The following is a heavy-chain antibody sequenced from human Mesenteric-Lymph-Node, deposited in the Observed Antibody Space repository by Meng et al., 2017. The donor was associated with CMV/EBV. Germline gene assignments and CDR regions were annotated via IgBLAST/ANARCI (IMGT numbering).Heavy chain of an antibody. D-gene: IGHD6-19*01. V-gene: IGHV3-74*01. J-gene: IGHJ4*02. CDR3: ARGRIAVAGLMG. CDR2: INSDGSST. CDR1: GLIVSSNY. Sequence: GESLKISCAASGLIVSSNYMSWVRQVPGKGLVWVSRINSDGSSTNYADSVKGRFTISRDNAKNTLYLQMNSLRAEDTAVYYCARGRIAVAGLMGWGQGTLVTVSS.